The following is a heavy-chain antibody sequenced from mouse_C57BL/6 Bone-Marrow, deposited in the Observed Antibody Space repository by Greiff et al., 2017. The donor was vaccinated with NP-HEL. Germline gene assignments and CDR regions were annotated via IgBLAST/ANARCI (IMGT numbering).Heavy chain of an antibody. CDR2: IWSGGST. CDR1: GFSLTSYG. V-gene: IGHV2-2*01. Sequence: QVQLQQSGPGLVQPSQSLSITCTVSGFSLTSYGVHWVRQSPGKGLEWLGVIWSGGSTDYNAAFISRLSISKDNSKSQVFFKMNSLQADDTAIYYCATITTVVPYYFDYWGQGTTLTVSS. CDR3: ATITTVVPYYFDY. D-gene: IGHD1-1*01. J-gene: IGHJ2*01.